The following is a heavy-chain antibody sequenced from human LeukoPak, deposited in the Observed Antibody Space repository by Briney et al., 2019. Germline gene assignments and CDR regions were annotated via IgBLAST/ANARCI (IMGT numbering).Heavy chain of an antibody. D-gene: IGHD3-22*01. CDR1: GFTFSSYA. J-gene: IGHJ4*02. V-gene: IGHV3-23*01. Sequence: GGSLRLSCAASGFTFSSYAMSWVRQAPGKGLEWVSAISGSGGTRYYADSVEGRFTISRDNFENKVYLQMNSLRAEDTAVYYCAKDHQDYYDSSGLAIGGYWGQGTLVTVSS. CDR3: AKDHQDYYDSSGLAIGGY. CDR2: ISGSGGTR.